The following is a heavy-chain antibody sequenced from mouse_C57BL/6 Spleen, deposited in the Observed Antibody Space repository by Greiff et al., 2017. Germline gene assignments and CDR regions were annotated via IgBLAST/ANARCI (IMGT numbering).Heavy chain of an antibody. Sequence: QVQLKESGAELAKPGASVKLSCKASGYTFTSYWMPWVKQRPGQGLEWIGYINPSSGCTKYNQKFKNKATLTAAKSSSPAYMQLSSLTYENSVVYYCARSDYDVRWNFDVWGTGTTVTVSS. CDR1: GYTFTSYW. CDR3: ARSDYDVRWNFDV. J-gene: IGHJ1*03. D-gene: IGHD2-4*01. V-gene: IGHV1-7*01. CDR2: INPSSGCT.